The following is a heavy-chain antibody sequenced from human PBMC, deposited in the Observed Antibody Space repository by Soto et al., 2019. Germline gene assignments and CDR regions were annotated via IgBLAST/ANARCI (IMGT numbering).Heavy chain of an antibody. CDR1: GYTFTGYY. CDR2: INPNSGGT. V-gene: IGHV1-2*04. CDR3: ARDRSPNWNYVSYYYYGMDV. D-gene: IGHD1-7*01. Sequence: GASVKVSCKASGYTFTGYYMHWVRQAPGQGLEWMGWINPNSGGTNYAQKFQGWVTMTRDTSISTAYMELSRLRSDDTAVYYCARDRSPNWNYVSYYYYGMDVWGQGTTVTVSS. J-gene: IGHJ6*02.